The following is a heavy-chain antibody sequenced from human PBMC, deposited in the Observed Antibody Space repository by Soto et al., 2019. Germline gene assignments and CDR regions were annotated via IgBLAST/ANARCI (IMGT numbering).Heavy chain of an antibody. CDR1: GGSISSYY. J-gene: IGHJ5*02. V-gene: IGHV4-59*01. Sequence: SETLSLTCTVSGGSISSYYWGWIRQPPGKGLEWIGYIYYSGSTNYNPSLKSRVTISVDTSKNQFSLKLSSVTAADTAVYYCARESTDSSGYYYPWFDPWGQGTLVTVSS. CDR2: IYYSGST. D-gene: IGHD3-22*01. CDR3: ARESTDSSGYYYPWFDP.